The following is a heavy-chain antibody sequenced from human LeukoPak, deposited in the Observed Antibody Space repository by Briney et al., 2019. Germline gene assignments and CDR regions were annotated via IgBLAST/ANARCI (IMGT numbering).Heavy chain of an antibody. D-gene: IGHD5-24*01. CDR2: INHSGST. V-gene: IGHV4-34*01. J-gene: IGHJ6*03. Sequence: SETLSLTCAVYGGSFSGYYWSWIRQPPGKGLEWIGEINHSGSTNYNPSLKSRVTISVDTSKNQFSLKLSSVTAADTAVYYCARGGVEMATIRRKYYYYMDVWGKGTTVTVSS. CDR1: GGSFSGYY. CDR3: ARGGVEMATIRRKYYYYMDV.